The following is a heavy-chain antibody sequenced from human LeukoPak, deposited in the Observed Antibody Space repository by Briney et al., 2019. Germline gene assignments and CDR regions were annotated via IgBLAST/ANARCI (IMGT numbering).Heavy chain of an antibody. J-gene: IGHJ4*02. V-gene: IGHV5-51*01. D-gene: IGHD6-19*01. CDR1: GYSFTSYW. CDR2: IYPGDSAT. Sequence: GESLKISCKGSGYSFTSYWIGWVRQMPGKGLEWMGIIYPGDSATRYSPSFQGQVTIPADKSISTAYLQWSSLKASDTAMYYCARRRAVAGVYYFDYWGQGTLVTVSS. CDR3: ARRRAVAGVYYFDY.